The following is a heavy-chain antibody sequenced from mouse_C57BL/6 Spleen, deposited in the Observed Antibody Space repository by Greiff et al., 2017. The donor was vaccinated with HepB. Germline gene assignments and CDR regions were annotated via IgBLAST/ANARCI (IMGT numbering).Heavy chain of an antibody. Sequence: EVHLVESGGGLVKPGGSLKLSCAASGFTFSSYAMSWVRQTPEKRLEWVATISDGGSYTYYPDNVKGRFTITRDNAKNNLYLQMSHLKSEDTAMYYCARNLITTVGSAMDYWGQGTSVTVSS. CDR3: ARNLITTVGSAMDY. CDR2: ISDGGSYT. V-gene: IGHV5-4*01. CDR1: GFTFSSYA. D-gene: IGHD1-1*01. J-gene: IGHJ4*01.